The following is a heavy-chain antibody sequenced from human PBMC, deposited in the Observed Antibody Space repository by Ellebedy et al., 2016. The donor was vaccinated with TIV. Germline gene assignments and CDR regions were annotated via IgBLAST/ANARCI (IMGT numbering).Heavy chain of an antibody. D-gene: IGHD5-12*01. J-gene: IGHJ4*02. Sequence: ASVKVSXXASGYTFTGYYMHWVRPAPGQGLEWMGWINPNSGGTNYAQKFQGRVTMTRDTSISTAYMELSRLRSDDTAVYYCARGGYDHSPFDYWGQGTLVTVSS. CDR2: INPNSGGT. CDR3: ARGGYDHSPFDY. CDR1: GYTFTGYY. V-gene: IGHV1-2*02.